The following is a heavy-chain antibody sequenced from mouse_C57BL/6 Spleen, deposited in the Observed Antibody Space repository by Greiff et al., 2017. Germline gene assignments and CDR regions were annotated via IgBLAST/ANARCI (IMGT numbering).Heavy chain of an antibody. V-gene: IGHV5-17*01. J-gene: IGHJ4*01. D-gene: IGHD4-1*01. CDR1: GFTFSDYG. CDR2: ISSGSSTI. CDR3: ATGTLAYAMDY. Sequence: EVKLVESGGGLVKPGGSLKLSCAASGFTFSDYGMHWVRQAPEKGLEWVAYISSGSSTIYYAETVKGRFTISRDNAKNTLFLQMTSLRSEDTAMYYCATGTLAYAMDYWGQGTSVTVSS.